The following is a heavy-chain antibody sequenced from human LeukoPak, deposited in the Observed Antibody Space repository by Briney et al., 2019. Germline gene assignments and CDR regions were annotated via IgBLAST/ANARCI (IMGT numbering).Heavy chain of an antibody. CDR1: GGSISNYY. Sequence: SETLSLTCIVSGGSISNYYRSWIRQSPGKGLEWIGYVHNSENSNYSPSLKSRITFSLDTSQNRFPLRLSSVTAADSAVYYCARGVVYNYGYPYFDYWGLGTLVTVSS. J-gene: IGHJ4*02. CDR2: VHNSENS. V-gene: IGHV4-59*01. CDR3: ARGVVYNYGYPYFDY. D-gene: IGHD5-18*01.